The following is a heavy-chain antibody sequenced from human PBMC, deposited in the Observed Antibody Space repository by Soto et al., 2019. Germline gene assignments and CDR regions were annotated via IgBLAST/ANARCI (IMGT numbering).Heavy chain of an antibody. V-gene: IGHV3-30-3*01. CDR3: GVVPAATFYYYYGMDV. D-gene: IGHD2-2*01. CDR2: ISYDGSNK. CDR1: GFTFSSYA. J-gene: IGHJ6*02. Sequence: LRLSCAASGFTFSSYAMHWVRQAPGKGLEWVAVISYDGSNKYYADSVKGRFTISRDNSKNTLYLQMNSLRAEDTAVYYCGVVPAATFYYYYGMDVWGQGTTVTVSS.